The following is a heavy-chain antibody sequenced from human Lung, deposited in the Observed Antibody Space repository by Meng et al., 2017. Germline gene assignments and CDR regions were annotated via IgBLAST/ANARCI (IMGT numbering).Heavy chain of an antibody. CDR1: VFTFRTPW. CDR3: ARGGVTTDD. CDR2: ITGDGRST. D-gene: IGHD4-17*01. Sequence: VELGGAVGGFVQPGGSLSLCSAASVFTFRTPWMHWVSQAPGKGLEWVSRITGDGRSTIYADTVQGRFTMSRDNAKNTLSLQMNSLRAEDTAVYYCARGGVTTDDWGQGTLVTVSS. J-gene: IGHJ4*02. V-gene: IGHV3-74*01.